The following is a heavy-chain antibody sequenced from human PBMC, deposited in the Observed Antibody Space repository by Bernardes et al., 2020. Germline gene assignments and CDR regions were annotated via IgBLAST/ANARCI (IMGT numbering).Heavy chain of an antibody. J-gene: IGHJ4*02. D-gene: IGHD3-9*01. CDR3: ARIFGRYFDWLTGDFDY. CDR1: GRSISSSSYY. CDR2: IYYSGST. Sequence: SETLSLTCTVSGRSISSSSYYWGWIRQPPGKGLEWIGSIYYSGSTYYNPSLKSRVTISVDTSKNQFSLKLSSVTAADTAVYYCARIFGRYFDWLTGDFDYWGQGTLVTVSS. V-gene: IGHV4-39*01.